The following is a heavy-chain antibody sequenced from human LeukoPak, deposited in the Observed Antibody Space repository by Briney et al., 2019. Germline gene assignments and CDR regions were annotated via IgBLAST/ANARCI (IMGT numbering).Heavy chain of an antibody. Sequence: SETLSLTCTVSGGSISSYYWSWIRQPAGKGLEWIGRIYTSGSTNYNPSLKSRVTMSVDTSKNQFSLKLSSVTAADTAVYYCARFRTTGDHAAGFDYWGQGTLVTVTS. V-gene: IGHV4-4*07. J-gene: IGHJ4*02. CDR3: ARFRTTGDHAAGFDY. CDR1: GGSISSYY. CDR2: IYTSGST. D-gene: IGHD6-13*01.